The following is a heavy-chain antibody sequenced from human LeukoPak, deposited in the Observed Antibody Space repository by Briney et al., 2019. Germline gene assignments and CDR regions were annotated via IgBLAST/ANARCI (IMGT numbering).Heavy chain of an antibody. CDR2: ISGSGDST. Sequence: GGSLRLSCAASGFTFSSYAMSWVRQAPGKGLEWVSVISGSGDSTYYADSVKGRFTIFRDNPKNTLYLQMNRLRAEDTAVYYCAKGYYYDSSGYYPAYWGQGTLVTVSS. V-gene: IGHV3-23*01. J-gene: IGHJ4*02. CDR3: AKGYYYDSSGYYPAY. CDR1: GFTFSSYA. D-gene: IGHD3-22*01.